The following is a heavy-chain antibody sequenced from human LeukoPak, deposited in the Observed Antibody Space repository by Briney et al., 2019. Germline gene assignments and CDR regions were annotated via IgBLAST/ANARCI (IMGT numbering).Heavy chain of an antibody. CDR1: GFTFSSYG. J-gene: IGHJ5*02. V-gene: IGHV3-33*08. CDR2: IWYGGSNK. D-gene: IGHD6-13*01. CDR3: AKLSSSWSGIVWFDP. Sequence: GGSLRLSCAASGFTFSSYGMHWVRQAPGKGLEWVAVIWYGGSNKYYADSVKGRFTISRDNSKNTLYLQMNSLRAEDTAVYYCAKLSSSWSGIVWFDPWGQGTLSPSPQ.